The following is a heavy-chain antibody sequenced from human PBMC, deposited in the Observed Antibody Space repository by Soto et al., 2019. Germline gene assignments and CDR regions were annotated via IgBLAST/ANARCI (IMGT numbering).Heavy chain of an antibody. J-gene: IGHJ6*02. Sequence: PGESLKISCKGSGYSFTSYWIGWVRQMPGKGLEWMGIIYPGDSDTRYSPSFQGQVTISADKSISTAYLQWSSLKASDTAMYYWARRSMWGSGSPRPTWGMDVWGQGTRSPSP. CDR3: ARRSMWGSGSPRPTWGMDV. V-gene: IGHV5-51*01. CDR1: GYSFTSYW. D-gene: IGHD3-10*01. CDR2: IYPGDSDT.